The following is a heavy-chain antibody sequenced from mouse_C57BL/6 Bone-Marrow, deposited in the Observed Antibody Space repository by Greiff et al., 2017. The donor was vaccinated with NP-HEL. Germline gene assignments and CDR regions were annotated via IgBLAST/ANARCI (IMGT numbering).Heavy chain of an antibody. D-gene: IGHD1-2*01. CDR2: LHPNSGRT. V-gene: IGHV1-64*01. Sequence: VQLQPPGAALVPPGASVKLSCKSSCSPFPRSLLPFLPPLPFPFLYCLFILHPNSGRTNYNEKFKSKATLTVDKSSSTAYMQLSSLTSEDSAVYYCARRLRLDVWGTGTTVTVSS. CDR1: CSPFPRSL. J-gene: IGHJ1*03. CDR3: ARRLRLDV.